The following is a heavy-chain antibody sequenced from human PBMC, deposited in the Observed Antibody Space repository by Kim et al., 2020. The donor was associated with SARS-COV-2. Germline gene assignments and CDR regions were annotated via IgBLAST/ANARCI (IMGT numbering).Heavy chain of an antibody. D-gene: IGHD6-19*01. CDR3: ARKLRGIAVDFDY. J-gene: IGHJ4*02. CDR1: GGSISSSSYY. V-gene: IGHV4-39*01. Sequence: SETLSLTCTVSGGSISSSSYYWGWIRQPPGKGLEWIGSIYYSGSTYYNPSLKSRVTISVDTSKNQFSLKLSSVTAADTAVYYCARKLRGIAVDFDYWGQGTLVTVSS. CDR2: IYYSGST.